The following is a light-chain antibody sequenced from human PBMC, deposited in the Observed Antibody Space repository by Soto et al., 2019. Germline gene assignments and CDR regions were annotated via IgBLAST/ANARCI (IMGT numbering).Light chain of an antibody. J-gene: IGLJ2*01. Sequence: QSVLTQPPSVSGAPGQRVTISCTGSSSNIGAGYDVHWYQQLLGTAPKLLIYGNSNRPSGVPDRFSGSKSGTSASLAITGLQAEDEADYYCQSYDSSLSGPEVVFGGGTKLTVL. CDR3: QSYDSSLSGPEVV. CDR1: SSNIGAGYD. CDR2: GNS. V-gene: IGLV1-40*01.